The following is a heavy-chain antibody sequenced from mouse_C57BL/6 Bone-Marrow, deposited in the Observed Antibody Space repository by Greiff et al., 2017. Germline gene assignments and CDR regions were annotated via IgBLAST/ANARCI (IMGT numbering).Heavy chain of an antibody. CDR3: ARDLGRGYFDY. D-gene: IGHD4-1*01. J-gene: IGHJ2*01. CDR1: GFTFSDFY. Sequence: EVKLVESGGGLVQSGRSLRLSCATSGFTFSDFYMEWVRQAPGKGLEWIAASRNKANDYTTEYSASVKGRFIVSRDTSQSILYLQMNVLRAEDTAIYYGARDLGRGYFDYWGQGTTLTVSS. V-gene: IGHV7-1*01. CDR2: SRNKANDYTT.